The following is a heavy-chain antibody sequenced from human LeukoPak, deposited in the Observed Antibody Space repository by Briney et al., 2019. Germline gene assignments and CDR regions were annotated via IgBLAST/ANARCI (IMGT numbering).Heavy chain of an antibody. Sequence: GGSLRLSCAASGVTFSRYWMHWVRQAPGKGLEWVAVIWYDGTNKNYADSVKGRFTISRDSSKNTLYLQMNSLRAEDTAVYYCARSKYCSAGSCHPLDYWGQGTLVTVSS. CDR3: ARSKYCSAGSCHPLDY. J-gene: IGHJ4*02. CDR1: GVTFSRYW. V-gene: IGHV3-33*08. CDR2: IWYDGTNK. D-gene: IGHD2-15*01.